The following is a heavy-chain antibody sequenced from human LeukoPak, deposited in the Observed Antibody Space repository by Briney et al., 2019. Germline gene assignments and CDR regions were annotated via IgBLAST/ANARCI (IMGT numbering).Heavy chain of an antibody. CDR1: RYTLSDLS. J-gene: IGHJ4*02. Sequence: ASVKVSCKVSRYTLSDLSLQWVRQAPGKGLEWVGGINPEDGETIYAQNLQGRVTMTEDTSTDTAYMELSSLRSEDTAVYYCARGSRIAAAGIGATVRYYFDYWGQGTLVTVSS. CDR2: INPEDGET. CDR3: ARGSRIAAAGIGATVRYYFDY. D-gene: IGHD6-13*01. V-gene: IGHV1-24*01.